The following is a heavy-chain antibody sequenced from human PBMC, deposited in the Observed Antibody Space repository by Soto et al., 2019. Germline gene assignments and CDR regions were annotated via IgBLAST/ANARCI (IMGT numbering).Heavy chain of an antibody. D-gene: IGHD2-21*02. Sequence: SETLSLTCSVSGGPISSDNSYWTWIRQRPGQGLECIGYIFHTGNTYYNPSLKSRVTISLDTSNNQFSLKLSSVTAADTAVYFCARDLHMTARFEPWGQGTLVTVS. CDR3: ARDLHMTARFEP. CDR2: IFHTGNT. J-gene: IGHJ5*02. CDR1: GGPISSDNSY. V-gene: IGHV4-31*03.